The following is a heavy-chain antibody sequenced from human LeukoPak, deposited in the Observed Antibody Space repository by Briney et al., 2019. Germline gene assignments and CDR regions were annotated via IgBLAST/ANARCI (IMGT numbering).Heavy chain of an antibody. Sequence: GGSLRLSCAASGFSFSNYAMHWVRQAPGKGLEWVAVISYDGSNKYYADSVKGRFTISRDNSKNTLYLQMNSLRAEDTAVYYCAREVYCSSISCPQGLDYWGQGTLVTVSS. J-gene: IGHJ4*02. CDR2: ISYDGSNK. V-gene: IGHV3-30-3*01. CDR1: GFSFSNYA. CDR3: AREVYCSSISCPQGLDY. D-gene: IGHD2-2*01.